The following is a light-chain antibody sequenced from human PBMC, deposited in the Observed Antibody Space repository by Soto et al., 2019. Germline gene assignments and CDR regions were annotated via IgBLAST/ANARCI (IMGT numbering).Light chain of an antibody. V-gene: IGKV3-20*01. CDR2: GAS. Sequence: EIVLTQSPGTLSLSPGERATLSCRASQSVSSSYLAWYQQKPGQAPRLLIYGASSRATGIPDRFSGSGAGTDFTLTISRLEPEDFAVYYCQQYVSSTRTFGQGTKVGIK. J-gene: IGKJ1*01. CDR1: QSVSSSY. CDR3: QQYVSSTRT.